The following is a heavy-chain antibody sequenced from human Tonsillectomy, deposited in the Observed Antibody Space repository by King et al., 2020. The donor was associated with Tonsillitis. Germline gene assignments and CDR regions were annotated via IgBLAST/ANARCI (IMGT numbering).Heavy chain of an antibody. CDR3: ARLFEKWELPYYFDY. D-gene: IGHD1-26*01. J-gene: IGHJ4*02. CDR2: INPNSGGT. CDR1: GYTFTGYY. V-gene: IGHV1-2*02. Sequence: QLVQSGAEVKKPGASVKVSCKASGYTFTGYYMHWVRQAPGQGLEWMGWINPNSGGTNYAQKFQGRVTMTRDTSISTAYMELCRLRSDDTAVYYCARLFEKWELPYYFDYWGQGTLVTVSS.